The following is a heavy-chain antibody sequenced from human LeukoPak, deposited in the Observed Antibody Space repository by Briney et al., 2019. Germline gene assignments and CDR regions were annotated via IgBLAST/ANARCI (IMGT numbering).Heavy chain of an antibody. CDR1: GGTFSSYA. CDR2: IIPIFGTA. D-gene: IGHD3-3*01. V-gene: IGHV1-69*13. Sequence: ASVKVSSKASGGTFSSYAISWVRQAPGQGLEWVGGIIPIFGTANYAQKFQGRVTITADESTSTAYMELSSLRSEDTAVYYCARGIVRFGVVIAYDYWGQGTLVTVSS. J-gene: IGHJ4*02. CDR3: ARGIVRFGVVIAYDY.